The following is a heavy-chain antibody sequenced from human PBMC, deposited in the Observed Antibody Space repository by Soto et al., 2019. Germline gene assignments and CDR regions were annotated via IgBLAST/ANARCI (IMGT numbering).Heavy chain of an antibody. CDR3: ARGDVIDI. V-gene: IGHV4-34*01. J-gene: IGHJ3*02. CDR2: INHSGST. Sequence: SETLSLTCAVYGGSFSGYYWSWIRQPPGKGLEWIGEINHSGSTNYNPSLKSRVTISVDTSKNQFSLKLSSVTAGNTAVYYCARGDVIDIWGRGTMVTVSS. CDR1: GGSFSGYY.